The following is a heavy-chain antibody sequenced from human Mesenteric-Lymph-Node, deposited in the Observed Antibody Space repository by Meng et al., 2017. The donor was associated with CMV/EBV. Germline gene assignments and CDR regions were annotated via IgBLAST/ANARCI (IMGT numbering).Heavy chain of an antibody. CDR3: ATLSGAKRGHFDY. V-gene: IGHV1-18*01. CDR1: GYTLISYG. Sequence: ASVKVSCKASGYTLISYGISWVRQAPGQGLEWMGWITANNGYTKYAEKVQGRVTMTRDTSISTAYMELSRLRSDDTAVYYCATLSGAKRGHFDYWGQGTLVTVSS. J-gene: IGHJ4*02. D-gene: IGHD4/OR15-4a*01. CDR2: ITANNGYT.